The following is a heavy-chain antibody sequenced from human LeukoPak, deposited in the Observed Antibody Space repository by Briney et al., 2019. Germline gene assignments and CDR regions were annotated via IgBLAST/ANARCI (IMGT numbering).Heavy chain of an antibody. CDR3: ARDEGHYGDYAFDI. CDR1: GFTLSSYS. D-gene: IGHD4-17*01. CDR2: ISSSSSTI. Sequence: GSLRLSCAASGFTLSSYSMNWVRQAPGKGLGWVSYISSSSSTIYYADSVKGRFTISRDNAKNSLYLQMNSLRAEDTAVYYCARDEGHYGDYAFDIWGQGTMVTVSS. V-gene: IGHV3-48*01. J-gene: IGHJ3*02.